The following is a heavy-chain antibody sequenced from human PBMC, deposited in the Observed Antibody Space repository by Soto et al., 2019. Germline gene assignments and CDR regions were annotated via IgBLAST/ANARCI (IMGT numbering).Heavy chain of an antibody. Sequence: GASVKVSCKASGGTFSGDAISWVRQGPGQGLEWMGGIIPIFGTANYAQKFQGRVTITADKSTSTAYMELSSLRSEDTAVYYCAIIVSSGWLVYRRAYWGQGTLVTVSS. CDR1: GGTFSGDA. CDR2: IIPIFGTA. V-gene: IGHV1-69*06. J-gene: IGHJ4*02. D-gene: IGHD6-19*01. CDR3: AIIVSSGWLVYRRAY.